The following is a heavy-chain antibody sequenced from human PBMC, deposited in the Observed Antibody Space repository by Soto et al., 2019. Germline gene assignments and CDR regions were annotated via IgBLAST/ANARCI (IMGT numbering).Heavy chain of an antibody. Sequence: QLQLQESCPGLVKPSETLSLTCTVSGGSISSSSYYWGWIRQPPGKGLERIGSIYYSGSTYYNPSLKSRVTISVDTSKNQFSLKLSSVTAADTAVYYCARLTVAGPFDYWGQGTLVTVSS. V-gene: IGHV4-39*01. D-gene: IGHD6-19*01. CDR3: ARLTVAGPFDY. CDR2: IYYSGST. CDR1: GGSISSSSYY. J-gene: IGHJ4*02.